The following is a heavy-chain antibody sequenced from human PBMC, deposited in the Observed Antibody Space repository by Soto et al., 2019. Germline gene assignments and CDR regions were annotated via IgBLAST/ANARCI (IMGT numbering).Heavy chain of an antibody. CDR2: ISGAGGTT. CDR3: AKGVVPAPPLDP. J-gene: IGHJ5*02. CDR1: GFTFSTYS. V-gene: IGHV3-23*01. Sequence: GGSLRLSCKASGFTFSTYSMNWVRQAPGKGLDWVASISGAGGTTYYADSVRGRFTVSRDNSKNTLYLDMHNLSAGDTAVYYCAKGVVPAPPLDPWGQGTLVTVSS. D-gene: IGHD2-2*01.